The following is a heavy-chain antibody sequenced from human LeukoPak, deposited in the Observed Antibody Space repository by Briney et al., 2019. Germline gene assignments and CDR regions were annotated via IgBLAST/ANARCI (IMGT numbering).Heavy chain of an antibody. Sequence: GASVTVSFTASGYTFTVYYMHWVRQAPGQGLEWMGWINPNSGGTNYAQKFQGRVTMTRDTSISTVYMELSSLRSDDTAVYYCARGGTVLRPNSPYDYWGQGTLVTVSS. V-gene: IGHV1-2*02. CDR3: ARGGTVLRPNSPYDY. CDR2: INPNSGGT. J-gene: IGHJ4*02. CDR1: GYTFTVYY. D-gene: IGHD4-17*01.